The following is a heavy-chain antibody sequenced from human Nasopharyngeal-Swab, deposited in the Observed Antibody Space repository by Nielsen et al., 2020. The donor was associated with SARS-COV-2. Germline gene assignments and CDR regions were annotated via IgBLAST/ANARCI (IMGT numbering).Heavy chain of an antibody. CDR2: ISYDGSNK. CDR3: ARVGVIYGSGAFDI. D-gene: IGHD3-10*01. CDR1: GFTFSSYA. J-gene: IGHJ3*02. V-gene: IGHV3-30-3*01. Sequence: GESLKISCAASGFTFSSYAMHWVRQAPGKGPEWVAVISYDGSNKYYADSVKGRFTISRDNSKNTLYLQMNSLRAEDTAVYYCARVGVIYGSGAFDIWGQGTMVTVSS.